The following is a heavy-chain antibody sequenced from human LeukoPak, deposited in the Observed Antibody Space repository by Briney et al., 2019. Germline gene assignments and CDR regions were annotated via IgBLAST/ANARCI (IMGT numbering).Heavy chain of an antibody. CDR1: GFTFSSYG. V-gene: IGHV3-30*18. D-gene: IGHD3-10*01. Sequence: PGGSLRLSCAASGFTFSSYGMHWVRQAPGKGLEWVALISYDGSNKYYGDSVKGRFTISRDNSKNTLSLQMNSLRAEDTAVYYCAKGLRGLGTFYDVFDFWGQGTMVTVSS. J-gene: IGHJ3*01. CDR3: AKGLRGLGTFYDVFDF. CDR2: ISYDGSNK.